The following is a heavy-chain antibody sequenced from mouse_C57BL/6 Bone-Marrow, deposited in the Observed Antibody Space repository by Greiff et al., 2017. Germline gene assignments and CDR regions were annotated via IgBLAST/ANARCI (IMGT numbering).Heavy chain of an antibody. CDR2: ISSGGDYI. J-gene: IGHJ4*01. CDR1: GFTFSSYA. D-gene: IGHD2-1*01. Sequence: EVKVEESGEGLVKPGGSLKLSCAASGFTFSSYAMSWVRQTPEKRLEWVAYISSGGDYIYYADTVKGRFTISRDNARNTLYLQMSSLKSEDTAMYYCTRDEIYYGNFYAMDYWGQGTSVTVSS. CDR3: TRDEIYYGNFYAMDY. V-gene: IGHV5-9-1*02.